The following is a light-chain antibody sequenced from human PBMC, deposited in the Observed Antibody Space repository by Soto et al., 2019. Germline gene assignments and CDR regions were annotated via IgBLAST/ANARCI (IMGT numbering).Light chain of an antibody. CDR3: SSYSISTAYL. Sequence: QSVLTQPASVSGSPGQSITISCTGTSSDVGGYDYVSWYQLHPGKAPKLMVFEVNNRPSGVSYRFSGSKSGNTASLTISGLQAEDEADYFCSSYSISTAYLFXTGTKGTVL. J-gene: IGLJ1*01. CDR1: SSDVGGYDY. V-gene: IGLV2-14*01. CDR2: EVN.